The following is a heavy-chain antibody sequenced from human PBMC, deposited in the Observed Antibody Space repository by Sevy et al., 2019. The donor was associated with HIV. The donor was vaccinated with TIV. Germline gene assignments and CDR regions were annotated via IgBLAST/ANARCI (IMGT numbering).Heavy chain of an antibody. V-gene: IGHV3-23*01. CDR3: AREGGFKPYDY. Sequence: GGSLRLSCAASGFTFTSYAMSWVRQAPGKGLGWVSTFSFGCGKINYADSVKGGFTISRDDSKNTLYLQMHSLMAEDTAVFYCAREGGFKPYDYWGQGILVTASS. CDR1: GFTFTSYA. CDR2: FSFGCGKI. J-gene: IGHJ4*02.